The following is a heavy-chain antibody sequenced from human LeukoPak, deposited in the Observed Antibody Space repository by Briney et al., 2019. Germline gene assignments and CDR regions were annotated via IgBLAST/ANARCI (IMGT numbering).Heavy chain of an antibody. J-gene: IGHJ5*02. CDR3: ARDGVLRYFDWTIQGPYNWFDP. V-gene: IGHV1-2*02. CDR2: INPNSGGT. Sequence: GASVKVSCKASGYTFTSYGISWVRQAPGQGLEWMGWINPNSGGTNYAQKFQGRVTMTRDTSISTAYMELSRLRSDDTAVYYCARDGVLRYFDWTIQGPYNWFDPWGQGTLVTVSS. D-gene: IGHD3-9*01. CDR1: GYTFTSYG.